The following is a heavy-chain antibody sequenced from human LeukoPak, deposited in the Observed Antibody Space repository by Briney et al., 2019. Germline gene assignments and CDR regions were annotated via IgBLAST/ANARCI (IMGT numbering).Heavy chain of an antibody. J-gene: IGHJ5*02. CDR3: ARVGNSSSWYEGWFDP. CDR2: IIPIFGTA. Sequence: ASVKVSCKASGGTLSSYAISWVRQAPGQRLEWMGGIIPIFGTANYAQKFQGRVTITADESTSTAYMELSSLRSEDTAVYYCARVGNSSSWYEGWFDPWGQGTLVTVSS. CDR1: GGTLSSYA. D-gene: IGHD6-13*01. V-gene: IGHV1-69*13.